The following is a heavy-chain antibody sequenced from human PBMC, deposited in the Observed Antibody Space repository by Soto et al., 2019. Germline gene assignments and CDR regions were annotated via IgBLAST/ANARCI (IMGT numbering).Heavy chain of an antibody. CDR1: GFVFSTYA. CDR3: TIGRNLAGAGSPVFEF. CDR2: ISYDGSNK. Sequence: GGSLRLSCVASGFVFSTYAIHWVRQAPGKGLEWVAAISYDGSNKYYVDSVKGRFTISRDNSKNTLYLQMNSLRDEDTAVYYCTIGRNLAGAGSPVFEFWGRGPVVPVSS. V-gene: IGHV3-30*03. D-gene: IGHD1-1*01. J-gene: IGHJ4*02.